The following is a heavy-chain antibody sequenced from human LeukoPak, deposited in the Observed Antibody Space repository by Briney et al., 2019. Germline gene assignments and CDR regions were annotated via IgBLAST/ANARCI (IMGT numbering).Heavy chain of an antibody. J-gene: IGHJ4*02. D-gene: IGHD3-10*01. CDR3: ARSYGSGRKDY. V-gene: IGHV4-38-2*02. CDR1: GDAITSYY. CDR2: IYHSGST. Sequence: SETLSLTCNVSGDAITSYYWGWIRQPPGKGLEWIGSIYHSGSTYYNPSLKSRVTISVDTSKNQFSLKLSSVTAADTAVYYCARSYGSGRKDYWGQGTLVTVSS.